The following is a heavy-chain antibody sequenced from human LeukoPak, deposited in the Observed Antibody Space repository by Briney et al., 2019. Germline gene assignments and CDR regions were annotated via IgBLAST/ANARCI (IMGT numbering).Heavy chain of an antibody. CDR2: IKHSGST. CDR3: ARGRRMIVVVGWFDP. V-gene: IGHV4-34*01. D-gene: IGHD3-22*01. J-gene: IGHJ5*02. CDR1: GGSSSGYY. Sequence: PETLSLSSAVYGGSSSGYYWSSIRPPPGKRQESILEIKHSGSTNYNPSLKSRVTISVDTSKNQFSLKLSSVTAADTAVYYCARGRRMIVVVGWFDPWGQGTLVTVSS.